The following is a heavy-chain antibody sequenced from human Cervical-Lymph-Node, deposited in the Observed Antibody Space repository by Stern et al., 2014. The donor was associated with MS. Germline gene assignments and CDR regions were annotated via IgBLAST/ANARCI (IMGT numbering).Heavy chain of an antibody. D-gene: IGHD2-15*01. CDR1: GFTFSTYW. J-gene: IGHJ4*02. CDR3: ARGGDDGSCDY. CDR2: IKGDGIDT. V-gene: IGHV3-74*02. Sequence: VQLVESGGGLVQPGGSLRLSCTASGFTFSTYWMHWVRQVPGKGLLWVSYIKGDGIDTNYAESVKGRFTISRDNAKNTLNLQMNSLRAEDTGVYYCARGGDDGSCDYWGQGTVVTVTS.